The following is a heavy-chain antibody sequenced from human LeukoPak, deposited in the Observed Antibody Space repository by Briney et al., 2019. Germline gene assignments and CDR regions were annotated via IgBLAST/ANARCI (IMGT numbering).Heavy chain of an antibody. CDR2: VVPACQNT. Sequence: ASVKVSCKTSGGTFTTHAISWVRQAPGQGLEWVGWVVPACQNTKYAQKFQGRVTITTDNSTSTAYMELSSLRSDDTAVTYCAIVLECGGNGVQSFALGGQGTQVSVS. J-gene: IGHJ4*02. D-gene: IGHD3-3*01. V-gene: IGHV1-69*05. CDR3: AIVLECGGNGVQSFAL. CDR1: GGTFTTHA.